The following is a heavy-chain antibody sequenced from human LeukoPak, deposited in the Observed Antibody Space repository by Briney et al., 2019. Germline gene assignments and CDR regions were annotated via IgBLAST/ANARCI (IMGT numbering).Heavy chain of an antibody. J-gene: IGHJ4*02. CDR3: ARSRRGRQWLLSTGHFDY. D-gene: IGHD3-3*01. Sequence: SETLSLTCTISGDSLSSSSYYWGWIRQPPGKGLEWIGNFYYTGNTYYNPSLKSRVTISVDTSKNQFSLKLSSVTAADTAVYYCARSRRGRQWLLSTGHFDYWGQGTLVTVSS. V-gene: IGHV4-39*07. CDR1: GDSLSSSSYY. CDR2: FYYTGNT.